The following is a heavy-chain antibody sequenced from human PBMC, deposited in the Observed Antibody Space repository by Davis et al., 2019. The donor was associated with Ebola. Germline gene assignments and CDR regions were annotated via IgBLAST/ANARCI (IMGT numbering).Heavy chain of an antibody. CDR2: ISGSGGST. J-gene: IGHJ4*02. Sequence: GESLKISCAASGFTFSSYAMSWVRQAPGKGLEWVSAISGSGGSTYYADSVKGRFTISRDNAKNSLYLQMNSLRAEDTAVYYCASLIPGGGLDYWGQGTLVTVSS. CDR3: ASLIPGGGLDY. D-gene: IGHD2-8*01. V-gene: IGHV3-23*01. CDR1: GFTFSSYA.